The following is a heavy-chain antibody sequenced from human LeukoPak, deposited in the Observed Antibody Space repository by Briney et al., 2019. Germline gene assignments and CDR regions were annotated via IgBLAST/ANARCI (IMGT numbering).Heavy chain of an antibody. Sequence: GASVKVSCKASGYTFTSYDINWVRQATGQGLEWMGWMNPNSGNTGYAQKFQGRVTMTRNTSISTAYMELSSLRSEDTAVYYCARGLRSRRDFDPWGQGTLVTVSS. CDR3: ARGLRSRRDFDP. V-gene: IGHV1-8*01. D-gene: IGHD1-26*01. CDR1: GYTFTSYD. J-gene: IGHJ5*02. CDR2: MNPNSGNT.